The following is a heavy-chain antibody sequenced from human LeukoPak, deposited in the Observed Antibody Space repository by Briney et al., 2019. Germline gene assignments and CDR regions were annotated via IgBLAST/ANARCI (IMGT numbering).Heavy chain of an antibody. CDR2: ISDKRDGI. Sequence: PGGSLRLSCVASGFTFDYYAMHWVRQAPGKGLEGVSGISDKRDGIVYADSVRGRFTVSRDNAKNSLYLQMNSMRSEDTALYYCAKGAAAGIRGYFDYWGQGILVTVSS. CDR1: GFTFDYYA. CDR3: AKGAAAGIRGYFDY. V-gene: IGHV3-9*01. J-gene: IGHJ4*02. D-gene: IGHD6-25*01.